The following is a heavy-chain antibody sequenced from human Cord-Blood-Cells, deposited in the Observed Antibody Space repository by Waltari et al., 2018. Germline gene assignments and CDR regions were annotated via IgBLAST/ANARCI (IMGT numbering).Heavy chain of an antibody. J-gene: IGHJ4*02. D-gene: IGHD3-22*01. CDR1: GFTFSSYS. CDR3: ARDSGYYYFDY. CDR2: ISSSTSYQ. V-gene: IGHV3-21*01. Sequence: EVQLVESGGGLVKPGGSLRLSCAASGFTFSSYSMNWVGQAPGKGLEWVSSISSSTSYQTYPDAVKGRFTISRDNAKNSLYLQMNSLRAEDTAVYYCARDSGYYYFDYWGQGTLVTVSS.